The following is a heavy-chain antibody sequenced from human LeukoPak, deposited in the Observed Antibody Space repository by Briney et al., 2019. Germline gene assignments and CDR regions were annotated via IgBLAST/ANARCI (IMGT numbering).Heavy chain of an antibody. CDR2: IKQDGSEK. J-gene: IGHJ4*02. Sequence: PGGSLRLSXAASGFTFSSYWMSWVRQAPGKGLEWVANIKQDGSEKYYVDSVKGRFTISRDNAKNSLYLQMNSLRAEDTAVYYCASVYYGYYFDYWGQGTLVTVSS. D-gene: IGHD3-10*01. V-gene: IGHV3-7*01. CDR3: ASVYYGYYFDY. CDR1: GFTFSSYW.